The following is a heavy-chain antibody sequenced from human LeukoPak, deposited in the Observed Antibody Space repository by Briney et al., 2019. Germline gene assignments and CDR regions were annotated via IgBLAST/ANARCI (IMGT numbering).Heavy chain of an antibody. V-gene: IGHV3-23*01. CDR1: GFTFSSYA. D-gene: IGHD2/OR15-2a*01. CDR3: AKGPLSHFDY. J-gene: IGHJ4*02. CDR2: INGNGGST. Sequence: GGSLRLSCAASGFTFSSYAMNWVRQAPGKGLEWVSAINGNGGSTYYAVSVKGRFTISRNNSKNTLYLQMNSLRAEDTAVYYCAKGPLSHFDYWGQGTLVTVSS.